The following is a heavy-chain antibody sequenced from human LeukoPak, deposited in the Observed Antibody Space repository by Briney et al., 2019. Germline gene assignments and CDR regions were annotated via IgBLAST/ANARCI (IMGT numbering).Heavy chain of an antibody. CDR1: GFTFDDYA. D-gene: IGHD3-22*01. Sequence: GRSLRLSCAASGFTFDDYAMHWVRQAPGKGLEWVSGISWNSGSIGYADSAKGRFTISRDNAKNSLYLQMNSLRAEDTALYYCGKVFFSYDSSGYYDVWGQGTTVTVSS. CDR2: ISWNSGSI. J-gene: IGHJ6*02. CDR3: GKVFFSYDSSGYYDV. V-gene: IGHV3-9*01.